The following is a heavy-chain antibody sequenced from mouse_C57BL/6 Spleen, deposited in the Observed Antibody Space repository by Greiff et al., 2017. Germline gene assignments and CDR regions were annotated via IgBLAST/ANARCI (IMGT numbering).Heavy chain of an antibody. CDR2: IDPEPGGT. CDR3: TREDSSGYPFAY. D-gene: IGHD3-2*02. Sequence: LQQSGAELVRPGASVTLSCKASGYTFTDYEMHWVKQTPVHGLEWIGAIDPEPGGTAYNQKFKGKAILTADKSASTAYMELRSLTSEDSAVYYCTREDSSGYPFAYWGQGTLVTVSA. J-gene: IGHJ3*01. V-gene: IGHV1-15*01. CDR1: GYTFTDYE.